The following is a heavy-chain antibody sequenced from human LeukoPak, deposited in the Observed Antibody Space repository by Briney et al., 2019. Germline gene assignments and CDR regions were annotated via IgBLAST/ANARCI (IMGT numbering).Heavy chain of an antibody. Sequence: SETLSLTCAVYGGSFSGYYWSWIRQPPGKGLEWIGEINHSGSSNYNPSLKSRVTISVDTSKNQFSLKLSSVTAADTAVYYCASGSCSGGSFYQQFWGQGTLVTVSS. V-gene: IGHV4-34*01. CDR2: INHSGSS. D-gene: IGHD2-15*01. CDR1: GGSFSGYY. CDR3: ASGSCSGGSFYQQF. J-gene: IGHJ4*02.